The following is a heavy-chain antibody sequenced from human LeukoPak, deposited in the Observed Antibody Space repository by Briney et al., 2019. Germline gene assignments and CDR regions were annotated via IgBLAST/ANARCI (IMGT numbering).Heavy chain of an antibody. J-gene: IGHJ4*02. Sequence: GGSLRLSCAASGFTFGSYSMNWVRQAPGKELEWVSSISSSSTHLYHADSVKGRFAISRDNAKNSLYLQMNSLRAEDTAVYYCARDLIVEGTAILGYWGQGTLVTVSS. CDR3: ARDLIVEGTAILGY. D-gene: IGHD1-26*01. CDR2: ISSSSTHL. CDR1: GFTFGSYS. V-gene: IGHV3-21*01.